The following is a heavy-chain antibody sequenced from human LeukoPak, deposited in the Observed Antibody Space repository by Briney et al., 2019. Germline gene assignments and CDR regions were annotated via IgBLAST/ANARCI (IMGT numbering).Heavy chain of an antibody. D-gene: IGHD3-3*01. J-gene: IGHJ6*02. V-gene: IGHV3-23*01. CDR1: GFTFRNYA. CDR2: ISGSGDSV. Sequence: GGSLRLSCAAPGFTFRNYAMACVRQAPGKGPECVSAISGSGDSVRHADSVKGRFTISRDNSKNTLYLQMDNLRAEDTALYYCARDFWATNYYYGMDVWGQGTTVTVS. CDR3: ARDFWATNYYYGMDV.